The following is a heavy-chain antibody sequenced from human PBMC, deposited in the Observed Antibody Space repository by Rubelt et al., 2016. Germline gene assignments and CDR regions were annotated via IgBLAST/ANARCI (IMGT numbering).Heavy chain of an antibody. CDR3: ARFDLKMGSH. J-gene: IGHJ4*02. CDR2: VNYSGSV. CDR1: GGSFTGYF. Sequence: QVQLQQWGAGLLKPSETLSLTCSVSGGSFTGYFWTWIRQPPGKGLEWIGGVNYSGSVTYNPSLKSRVAISVDTSESHSSLNLSSGTAADAVVYYCARFDLKMGSHWGQGILVTVSS. V-gene: IGHV4-34*02. D-gene: IGHD3-3*01.